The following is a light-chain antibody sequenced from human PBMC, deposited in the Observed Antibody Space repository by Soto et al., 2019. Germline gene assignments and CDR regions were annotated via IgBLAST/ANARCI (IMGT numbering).Light chain of an antibody. Sequence: EIVLTQSPGTLSLSPGERATLSCRASQIFSSSYLAWYQQKPGQAPRLLIYGASSRATGIPDRFSGSGSGKDFTLTISRLEPEDSAVYYCQQRSQWPPMTVGQGTRLEIK. V-gene: IGKV3D-20*02. CDR1: QIFSSSY. CDR3: QQRSQWPPMT. CDR2: GAS. J-gene: IGKJ5*01.